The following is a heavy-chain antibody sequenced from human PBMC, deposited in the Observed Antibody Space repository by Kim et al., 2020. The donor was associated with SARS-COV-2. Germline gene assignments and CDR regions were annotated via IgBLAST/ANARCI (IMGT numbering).Heavy chain of an antibody. V-gene: IGHV3-30*04. Sequence: GGSLRLSCAASGFTFSSYAMHWVRQAPGKGLEWVAVISYDGSNKYYADSVKGRFTISRDNSKNTLYLQMNSLRAEDTAVYYCARAELRYFDWLSGSYYYYYGMDVWGQGTTVTVSS. D-gene: IGHD3-9*01. CDR3: ARAELRYFDWLSGSYYYYYGMDV. CDR2: ISYDGSNK. CDR1: GFTFSSYA. J-gene: IGHJ6*02.